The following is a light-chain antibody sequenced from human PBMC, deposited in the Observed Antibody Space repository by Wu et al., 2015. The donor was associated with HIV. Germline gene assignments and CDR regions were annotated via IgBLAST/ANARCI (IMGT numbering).Light chain of an antibody. CDR2: DAS. V-gene: IGKV3-11*01. J-gene: IGKJ4*01. CDR1: ECQRL. CDR3: QQHTSWAPPLT. Sequence: PGNGAILSSQGQSECQRLLSLVPQLPGQAPRLLIYDASKRATGVPDRFSGSGSGTDFTLTISSLEPEDSAVYFCQQHTSWAPPLTFGGGTKVEIK.